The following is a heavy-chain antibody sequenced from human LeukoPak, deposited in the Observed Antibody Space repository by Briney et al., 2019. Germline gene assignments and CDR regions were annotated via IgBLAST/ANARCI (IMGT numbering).Heavy chain of an antibody. V-gene: IGHV4-59*01. J-gene: IGHJ4*02. Sequence: SETLSLTCTVSGGSISSYYWSWIRQPPGKGLEWIGYIYYSGSTNYNPSLKSRVTISVDTSKNQFSLKLRSVTAADTAVYYCARGLGGSYHYWGQGTLVTVSS. D-gene: IGHD1-26*01. CDR1: GGSISSYY. CDR2: IYYSGST. CDR3: ARGLGGSYHY.